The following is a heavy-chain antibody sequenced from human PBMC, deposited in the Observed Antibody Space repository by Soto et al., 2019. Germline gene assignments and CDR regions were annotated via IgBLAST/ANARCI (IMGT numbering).Heavy chain of an antibody. CDR1: GFSLSNARMG. V-gene: IGHV2-70*04. Sequence: SGPTLVNPTETLTLTCTVSGFSLSNARMGVSWIRQPPGKALEWLARIDWDDDKFYSTSLKTRLTISKDTSKNEVALTVTNMDPVDTATYYCARMAIAGVFDIWGQGTMVTVSS. D-gene: IGHD2-21*01. CDR3: ARMAIAGVFDI. J-gene: IGHJ3*02. CDR2: IDWDDDK.